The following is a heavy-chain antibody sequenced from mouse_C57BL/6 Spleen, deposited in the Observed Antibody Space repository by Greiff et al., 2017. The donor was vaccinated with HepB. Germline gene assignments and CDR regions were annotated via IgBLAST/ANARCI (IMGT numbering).Heavy chain of an antibody. J-gene: IGHJ1*03. V-gene: IGHV1-80*01. CDR1: GYAFSSYW. Sequence: QVQLKESGAELVKPGASVKISCKASGYAFSSYWMNWVKQRPGKGLEWIGQIYPGDGDTNYNGKFKGKATLTADKSSSTAYMQLSSLTSEDSAVYCWARGRGPWYFDVWGTGTTVTVSS. D-gene: IGHD3-3*01. CDR3: ARGRGPWYFDV. CDR2: IYPGDGDT.